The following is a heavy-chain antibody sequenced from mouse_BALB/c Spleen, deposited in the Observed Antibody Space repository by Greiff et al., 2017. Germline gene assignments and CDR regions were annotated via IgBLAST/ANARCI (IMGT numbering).Heavy chain of an antibody. D-gene: IGHD2-9*01. Sequence: QVQLQQSGAELVKPGASVKLSCKASGYTFTSYYMYWVKQRPGQGLEWIGGINPSNGGTNFTEKFKSKATLTVYRSSSTAYMHLSSLTSEDTAVYYYARGDLLWLRRYSMAYWGQGTSVTVS. CDR1: GYTFTSYY. J-gene: IGHJ4*01. CDR2: INPSNGGT. V-gene: IGHV1S81*02. CDR3: ARGDLLWLRRYSMAY.